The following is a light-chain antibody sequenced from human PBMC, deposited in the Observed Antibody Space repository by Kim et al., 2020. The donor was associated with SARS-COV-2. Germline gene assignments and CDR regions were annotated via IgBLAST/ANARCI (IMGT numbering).Light chain of an antibody. J-gene: IGLJ3*02. Sequence: QAGLTQPPSVSKGLRQTATLTCTGNNNNVGNQGAAWLQQHQGHPPKLLSYRNNNRPSGISDRFSASRAGNTASLTITGLQPEDESDYYCSAWDSSLSAWVIGGGTQLTVL. CDR2: RNN. CDR1: NNNVGNQG. CDR3: SAWDSSLSAWV. V-gene: IGLV10-54*01.